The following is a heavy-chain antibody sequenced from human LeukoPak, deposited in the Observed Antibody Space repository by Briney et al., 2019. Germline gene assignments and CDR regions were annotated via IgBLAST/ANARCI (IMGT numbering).Heavy chain of an antibody. D-gene: IGHD5-18*01. CDR3: ARAGVGADTAMELGY. CDR1: GFPFDDYG. J-gene: IGHJ4*02. CDR2: INWNGGST. V-gene: IGHV3-20*04. Sequence: PGGSLRLSCAASGFPFDDYGMSWVRQAPGKGLEWVSGINWNGGSTGYADSVKGRFTISRDNAKNSLYLQMNSLRAEDTALYYCARAGVGADTAMELGYWGQGTLVTVSS.